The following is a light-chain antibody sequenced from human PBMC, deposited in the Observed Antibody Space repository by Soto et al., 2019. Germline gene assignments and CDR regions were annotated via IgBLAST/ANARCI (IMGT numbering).Light chain of an antibody. CDR3: SSYSSSTTHVL. V-gene: IGLV2-14*03. CDR2: DVT. CDR1: SSDVGDFNY. J-gene: IGLJ2*01. Sequence: QSALTQPASVSGSPGRSVTISCTGTSSDVGDFNYVSWYQHLPGRAPKLIIYDVTNRPSGISYRFSASKSGRTASLTISGLQAEDEAYYYCSSYSSSTTHVLFGGGTKVTVL.